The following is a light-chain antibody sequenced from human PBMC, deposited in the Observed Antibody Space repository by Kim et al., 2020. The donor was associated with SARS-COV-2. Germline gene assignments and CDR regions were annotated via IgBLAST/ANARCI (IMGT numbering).Light chain of an antibody. Sequence: ASVGNEVVMSCQASQDIGTYLNWYQHKPGTAPNILIYDASKLETGVPSRFSGSGSGTEFTFTITSLQPEDIATYYCQHFYDFPRTFGQGTKVEIK. CDR3: QHFYDFPRT. CDR1: QDIGTY. V-gene: IGKV1-33*01. J-gene: IGKJ1*01. CDR2: DAS.